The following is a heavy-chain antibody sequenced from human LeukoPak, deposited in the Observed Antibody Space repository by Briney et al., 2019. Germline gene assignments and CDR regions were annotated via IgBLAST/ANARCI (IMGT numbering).Heavy chain of an antibody. D-gene: IGHD6-19*01. V-gene: IGHV3-21*01. Sequence: GGSLRLSCAASGFTFSSHSMNWVRQAPGKGLEWVSSISRGGGYTYSEDSVKGRFTISRDNAKDSLYLQLNSLRAEDTAVYYCARDLMAVAGTGFDYWGQGTLVTVSS. CDR1: GFTFSSHS. CDR2: ISRGGGYT. CDR3: ARDLMAVAGTGFDY. J-gene: IGHJ4*02.